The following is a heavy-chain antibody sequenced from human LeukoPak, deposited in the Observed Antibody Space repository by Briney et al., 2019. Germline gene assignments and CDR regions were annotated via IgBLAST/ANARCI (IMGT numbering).Heavy chain of an antibody. Sequence: GGSLRLSCAASGFTFSSYSMNWVRQAPGKGLEWVSYISSSSSTIYYADSVKGRFTISRDNAKNSLYLQMNSLRDEDTAVYYCARSRYSRDWGYYFDYWGQGTLVTVSS. D-gene: IGHD5-18*01. CDR1: GFTFSSYS. CDR2: ISSSSSTI. V-gene: IGHV3-48*02. CDR3: ARSRYSRDWGYYFDY. J-gene: IGHJ4*02.